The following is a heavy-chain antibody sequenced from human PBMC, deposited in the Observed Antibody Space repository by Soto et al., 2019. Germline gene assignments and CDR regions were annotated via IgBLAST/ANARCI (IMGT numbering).Heavy chain of an antibody. Sequence: QLQLQESGPGLVKPSETLSLTCTVSGGSISSSSYYWGWIRQPPRKGLEWIGSIYYSGSTYYNPSLKSRVTISVDTSKNQFSLKLSSVTAADTAVYYCARPVNVRITIFGVVSWFDPWGQGTLVTVSS. V-gene: IGHV4-39*01. D-gene: IGHD3-3*01. CDR1: GGSISSSSYY. J-gene: IGHJ5*02. CDR3: ARPVNVRITIFGVVSWFDP. CDR2: IYYSGST.